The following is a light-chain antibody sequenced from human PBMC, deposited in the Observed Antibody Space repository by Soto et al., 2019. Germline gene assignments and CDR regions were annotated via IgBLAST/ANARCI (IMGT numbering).Light chain of an antibody. J-gene: IGKJ5*01. CDR1: QSVLYSSNNKNY. Sequence: DIVMTQSPDSLAVSLGERATINCKSSQSVLYSSNNKNYLAWYQQKPGQPPKMLISWASTRESGVPDRFSGSGSGTDFTLTISSLQAEDVAVYYCQQDYSTITFGHGTQLEIK. CDR3: QQDYSTIT. CDR2: WAS. V-gene: IGKV4-1*01.